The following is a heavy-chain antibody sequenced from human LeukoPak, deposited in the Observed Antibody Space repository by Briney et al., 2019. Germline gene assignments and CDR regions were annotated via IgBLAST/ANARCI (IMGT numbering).Heavy chain of an antibody. CDR2: ISGSGGST. J-gene: IGHJ4*02. Sequence: GGSLRLSSAASGFTFSSYAMSWVRQAPGKGLEWVSAISGSGGSTYYADSVKGRFTISRDNSKNTLYLQMNSLRAEDTAVYYCAKDRNDFGVVITPSGYWGQGTLVTVSS. D-gene: IGHD3-3*01. V-gene: IGHV3-23*01. CDR1: GFTFSSYA. CDR3: AKDRNDFGVVITPSGY.